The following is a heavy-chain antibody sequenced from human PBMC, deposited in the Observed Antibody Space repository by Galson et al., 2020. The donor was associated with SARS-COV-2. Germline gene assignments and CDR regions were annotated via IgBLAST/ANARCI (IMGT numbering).Heavy chain of an antibody. CDR2: ISGSGGST. CDR3: AIVRGYSSGLVGPRPGGPFDY. V-gene: IGHV3-23*01. CDR1: GFTFSSYA. D-gene: IGHD6-19*01. J-gene: IGHJ4*02. Sequence: GGSLRLSCAASGFTFSSYAMSWVRQAPGKGLEWVSAISGSGGSTYYADSVKGRFTISRDNSKNTLFLQMNSLRAEDTAVYYCAIVRGYSSGLVGPRPGGPFDYWGQGTLVTVSS.